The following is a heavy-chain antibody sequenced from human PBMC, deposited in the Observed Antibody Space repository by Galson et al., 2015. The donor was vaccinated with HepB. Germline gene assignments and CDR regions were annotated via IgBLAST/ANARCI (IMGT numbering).Heavy chain of an antibody. J-gene: IGHJ6*02. CDR3: ATKGHLYQPVKLYGMDV. CDR1: GYTLTELS. Sequence: SVKVSCKVSGYTLTELSMHWVRQAPGKGLEWMGGFDPEDGETIYAQKFQGRVTMTEDTSTDTAYMELSSLRSEDTAVYYCATKGHLYQPVKLYGMDVWGQGTTVTVSS. CDR2: FDPEDGET. D-gene: IGHD2-2*01. V-gene: IGHV1-24*01.